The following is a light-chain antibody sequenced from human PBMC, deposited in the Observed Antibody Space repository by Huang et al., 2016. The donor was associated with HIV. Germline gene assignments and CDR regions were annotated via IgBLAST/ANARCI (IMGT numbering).Light chain of an antibody. Sequence: EIVLTQSPATLSLSPGARATLSCRASQSVSSNLAWYQQKPGQAPRLLIYAASNRATGIPARCSGSGSGTDFILTISSLEPEDFAVYYCQQRSNWPRTFGQGTKVEIK. CDR3: QQRSNWPRT. V-gene: IGKV3-11*01. J-gene: IGKJ1*01. CDR2: AAS. CDR1: QSVSSN.